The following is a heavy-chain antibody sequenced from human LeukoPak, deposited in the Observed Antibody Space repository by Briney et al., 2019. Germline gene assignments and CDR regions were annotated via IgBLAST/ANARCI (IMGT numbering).Heavy chain of an antibody. J-gene: IGHJ4*02. CDR2: ISWNSGSI. D-gene: IGHD6-13*01. V-gene: IGHV3-9*01. CDR3: AKDFDGAAGTGGYFDY. Sequence: GRSLRLSCAASGFTFDDYAMHWVRQAPGKGLEWVSGISWNSGSIGYADSVKGRFTISRDNAKNSLYLQVNSLRAEDTALYYCAKDFDGAAGTGGYFDYWGQGTLVTVSS. CDR1: GFTFDDYA.